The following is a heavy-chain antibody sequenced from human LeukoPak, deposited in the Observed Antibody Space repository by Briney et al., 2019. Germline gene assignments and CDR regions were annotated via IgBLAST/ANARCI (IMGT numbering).Heavy chain of an antibody. V-gene: IGHV4-31*03. Sequence: SETLSLTCTVSGGSISSGGYYWIWIRQHPGKGLECIGYIYYSGSTYYNPSLKSRVTISVDTSKNQFSLQLSSVTAADTAVYYCARGGCSGGSCYYRGGFDPWGQGTLVTVSS. CDR1: GGSISSGGYY. D-gene: IGHD2-15*01. CDR3: ARGGCSGGSCYYRGGFDP. J-gene: IGHJ5*02. CDR2: IYYSGST.